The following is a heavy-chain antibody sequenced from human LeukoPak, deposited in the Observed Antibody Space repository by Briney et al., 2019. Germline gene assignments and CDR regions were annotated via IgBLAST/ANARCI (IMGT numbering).Heavy chain of an antibody. J-gene: IGHJ5*02. Sequence: SETLSLTCTVSGDSISSDYWSWIRQPPGKGLEWIGYIYYSGSTNYNPSLKSRVTISLDTSKNQFSLKLSSVTAADTAVYNCARGPIPAANLAWFDPWGQGTLVTVSS. CDR3: ARGPIPAANLAWFDP. CDR1: GDSISSDY. V-gene: IGHV4-59*01. CDR2: IYYSGST. D-gene: IGHD2-2*01.